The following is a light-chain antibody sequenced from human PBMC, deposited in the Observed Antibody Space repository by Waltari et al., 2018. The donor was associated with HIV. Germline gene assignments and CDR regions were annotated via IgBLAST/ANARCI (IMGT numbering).Light chain of an antibody. CDR3: QSYYLNIVV. Sequence: NFILTQPHSVSESPGKTVTISCTRSGGNIASYYVQWYQQRPDSAPTTVIYEDTKRPSGVPDRFSGSIDSSSNSASLTISGLQTDDEADYYRQSYYLNIVVFGGGTKLTVL. V-gene: IGLV6-57*04. J-gene: IGLJ2*01. CDR2: EDT. CDR1: GGNIASYY.